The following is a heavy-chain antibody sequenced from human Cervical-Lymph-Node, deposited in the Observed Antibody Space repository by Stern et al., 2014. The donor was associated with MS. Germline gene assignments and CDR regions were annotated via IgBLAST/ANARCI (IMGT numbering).Heavy chain of an antibody. CDR1: GFTFSSYS. J-gene: IGHJ4*02. V-gene: IGHV3-21*01. Sequence: EVQLVESGGGLVKPGGSLRLSCAASGFTFSSYSMNWVRQAPGKGLEWVSSISSSSSYIYYADSVKGRFTISRDNAKNSLYLQMNSLRAEDTAVYYCARDTIGQQLEPFDYWGQGTLVTVSS. D-gene: IGHD6-13*01. CDR2: ISSSSSYI. CDR3: ARDTIGQQLEPFDY.